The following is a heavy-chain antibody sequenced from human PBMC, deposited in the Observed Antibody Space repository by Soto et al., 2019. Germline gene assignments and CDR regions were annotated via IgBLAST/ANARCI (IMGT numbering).Heavy chain of an antibody. CDR2: IIPTLGIA. CDR1: GGTFSSYT. D-gene: IGHD6-6*01. CDR3: ARTVIAARVWFDP. Sequence: QVQLVQSGAEVKKPGSSVKVSCKASGGTFSSYTISWVRQAPGQGLEWMGRIIPTLGIANYAQKFQGRVSITADKSTSTAYLEQSSLRSEDPAVYYCARTVIAARVWFDPWGQGTLVTVSS. V-gene: IGHV1-69*02. J-gene: IGHJ5*02.